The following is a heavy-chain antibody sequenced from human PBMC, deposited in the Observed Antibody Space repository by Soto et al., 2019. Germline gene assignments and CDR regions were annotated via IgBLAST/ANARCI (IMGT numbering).Heavy chain of an antibody. Sequence: PGGSLRLSCGASGFTFSDAWMSWVRQAPGKGLDWVGRIKSKSDGGTTEYAAPVRGRFTISRDDSKNTLYLQMNSLRTEDTAGYHCTTDLWRIAGTVGATGYFNPWGQGTPVTVSS. CDR3: TTDLWRIAGTVGATGYFNP. V-gene: IGHV3-15*01. CDR2: IKSKSDGGTT. D-gene: IGHD2-15*01. J-gene: IGHJ5*02. CDR1: GFTFSDAW.